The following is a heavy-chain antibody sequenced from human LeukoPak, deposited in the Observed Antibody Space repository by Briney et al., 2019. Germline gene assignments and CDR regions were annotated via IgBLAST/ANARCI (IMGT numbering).Heavy chain of an antibody. V-gene: IGHV3-30*18. Sequence: GMHWVRQAPGKGLEWVAVISYDGSNKYYADSVKGRFTISRDNSKNTLYLQMNSLRAEDTAVYYCANSEGYDAFYSWGQGTMVTVSS. CDR3: ANSEGYDAFYS. J-gene: IGHJ3*02. D-gene: IGHD3-22*01. CDR2: ISYDGSNK.